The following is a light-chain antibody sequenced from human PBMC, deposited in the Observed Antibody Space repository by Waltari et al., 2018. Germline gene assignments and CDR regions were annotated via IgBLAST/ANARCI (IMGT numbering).Light chain of an antibody. V-gene: IGKV3-11*01. CDR3: QQRYKWPLT. CDR1: HSVSTY. CDR2: DSS. J-gene: IGKJ4*01. Sequence: EIVLTQSPATLSLSPGERATLSCRASHSVSTYLAWYQQRPGQPPRLLIYDSSSRATGIPARFSGSGSETDFTLTISSLEPEDFAVYYCQQRYKWPLTFGGGSKVEI.